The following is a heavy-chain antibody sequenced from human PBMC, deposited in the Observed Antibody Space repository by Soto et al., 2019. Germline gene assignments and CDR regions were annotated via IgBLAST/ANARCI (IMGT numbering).Heavy chain of an antibody. CDR3: ARAHVSGWSSGWFDP. Sequence: QVQLQESGPGLVKPSQTLSPTCTVSGGSISSGDYYWSWIRQPPGKGLEWIGYIYYSGSTYYNPSLKSRVTISVDTSKNQFSLKLSSVTAADTAVYYCARAHVSGWSSGWFDPWGQGTLVTVSS. CDR2: IYYSGST. CDR1: GGSISSGDYY. D-gene: IGHD6-19*01. J-gene: IGHJ5*02. V-gene: IGHV4-30-4*01.